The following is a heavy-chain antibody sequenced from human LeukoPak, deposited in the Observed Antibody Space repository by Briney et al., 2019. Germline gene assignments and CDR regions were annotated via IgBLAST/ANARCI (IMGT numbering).Heavy chain of an antibody. J-gene: IGHJ4*02. D-gene: IGHD5-12*01. V-gene: IGHV3-30*03. CDR1: GFTFSSYG. Sequence: GGSLRLSCVTSGFTFSSYGMHWVRQVPGKGLEWVAVISYDAESNYHVDSVKGRFTISRDNAKNSLYLQMNSLRAEDTAVYYCARSRGVGTGVDYWGQGTLVTVSS. CDR3: ARSRGVGTGVDY. CDR2: ISYDAESN.